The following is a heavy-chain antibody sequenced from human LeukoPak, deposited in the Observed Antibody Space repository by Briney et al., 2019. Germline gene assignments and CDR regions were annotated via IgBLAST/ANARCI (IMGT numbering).Heavy chain of an antibody. D-gene: IGHD3-22*01. J-gene: IGHJ3*02. CDR2: ISAYNGNT. Sequence: GASVKVSCKASGYTFTSYGINWVRQAPGQGLEWIGWISAYNGNTNYAQKLQGRVTMTRDTSTSTVYMELRGLRSDDTALYYCARGGDMRVVGAFDIWGQGTMVTVSS. CDR3: ARGGDMRVVGAFDI. V-gene: IGHV1-18*01. CDR1: GYTFTSYG.